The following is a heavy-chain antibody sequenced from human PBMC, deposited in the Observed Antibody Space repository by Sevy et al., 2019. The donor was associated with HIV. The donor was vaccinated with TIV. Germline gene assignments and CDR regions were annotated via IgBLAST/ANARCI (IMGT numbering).Heavy chain of an antibody. CDR2: ISSSGSTI. Sequence: GGSLRLSCAASGFTFSDYYMSWIRQAPGKGLEWVSYISSSGSTIYYADSVKGRFTISRDNAKNSLYLQMNSLRAEDMAVYYCARCGGSSSSWGYYFDYWGQGTLVTVSS. CDR3: ARCGGSSSSWGYYFDY. CDR1: GFTFSDYY. V-gene: IGHV3-11*01. J-gene: IGHJ4*02. D-gene: IGHD6-13*01.